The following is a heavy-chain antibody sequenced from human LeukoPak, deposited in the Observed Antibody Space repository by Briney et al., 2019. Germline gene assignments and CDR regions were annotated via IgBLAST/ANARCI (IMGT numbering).Heavy chain of an antibody. CDR3: ARTQLLDAFDI. CDR2: IIPIFGTA. V-gene: IGHV1-69*13. CDR1: GGTFTSYA. D-gene: IGHD2-2*01. J-gene: IGHJ3*02. Sequence: ASVTVSFKASGGTFTSYAISWVRQAPGQGLEWMGGIIPIFGTANYAQKFQGRVTITADESTSTAYMELSSLRSEDTAVYYCARTQLLDAFDIWGQGTMVTVSS.